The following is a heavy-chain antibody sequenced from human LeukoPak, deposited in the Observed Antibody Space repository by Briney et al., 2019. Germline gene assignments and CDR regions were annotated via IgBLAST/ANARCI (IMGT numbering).Heavy chain of an antibody. CDR3: ARGYYDSSGYTLFDY. V-gene: IGHV3-11*05. Sequence: GGSLRLSCAASGFTFSDYYMSWIRQAPGKGLEWVSHISSSSSYTNYADSLKGRFTISRDNAKNSLYLQMNSLRAEDTAVYYCARGYYDSSGYTLFDYWGQGTLVTVSS. CDR2: ISSSSSYT. J-gene: IGHJ4*02. CDR1: GFTFSDYY. D-gene: IGHD3-22*01.